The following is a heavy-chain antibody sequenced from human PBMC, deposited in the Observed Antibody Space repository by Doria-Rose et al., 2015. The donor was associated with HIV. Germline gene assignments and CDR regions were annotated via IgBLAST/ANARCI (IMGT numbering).Heavy chain of an antibody. V-gene: IGHV1-69*15. Sequence: QVQLVQSGAEVGKPGSSVKVSCRASAEIFSNYAIAWVRLAPAQGPEWMGTIIPLFDTPNYAQRFQGRVTITADASTSTAYMELSRLTSEDTGVYFCARVGPGGTFPLDFWGQGTRVTVSS. J-gene: IGHJ4*02. CDR1: AEIFSNYA. CDR2: IIPLFDTP. CDR3: ARVGPGGTFPLDF.